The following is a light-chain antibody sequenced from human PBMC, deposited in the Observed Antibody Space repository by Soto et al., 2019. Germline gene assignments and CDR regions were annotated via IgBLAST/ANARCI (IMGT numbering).Light chain of an antibody. CDR2: ATS. CDR3: QQTYTTPYT. Sequence: DIQMTQSPSSLSASVGDRVTITCRASQSISTSLNWYQQRSGKAPSLLIYATSRLQRGVPPRFSGSGSGTDFTLTISPLQPEDFAAYFCQQTYTTPYTFGQGTKLEIK. V-gene: IGKV1-39*01. CDR1: QSISTS. J-gene: IGKJ2*01.